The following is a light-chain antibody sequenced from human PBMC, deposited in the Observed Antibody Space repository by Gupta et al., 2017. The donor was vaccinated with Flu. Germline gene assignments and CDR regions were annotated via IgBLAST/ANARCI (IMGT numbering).Light chain of an antibody. J-gene: IGKJ5*01. CDR3: QQRSNCPIT. CDR1: QSVSSY. CDR2: GAS. Sequence: EIVLTQSPVTLSLSPGERVTLSCRASQSVSSYLAWYRHKPGQAPRLLIYGASNRATGTPARFSGSGSGTDFTLTISSLEPEDFAVYYCQQRSNCPITFGQGTQLEIK. V-gene: IGKV3-11*01.